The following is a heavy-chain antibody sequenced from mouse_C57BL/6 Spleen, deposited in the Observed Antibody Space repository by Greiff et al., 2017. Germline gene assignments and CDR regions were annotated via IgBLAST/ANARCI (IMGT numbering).Heavy chain of an antibody. V-gene: IGHV1-18*01. CDR3: ARAPYGYDDAMDY. Sequence: VQLKESGPELVKPGASVKIPCKASGYTFTDYNMDWVKQSHGKSLEWIGDINPNNGGTIYNQKFKGKATLTVDKSSSTAYMELRSLTSEDTAVYYCARAPYGYDDAMDYWGQGTSVTVSS. CDR2: INPNNGGT. J-gene: IGHJ4*01. D-gene: IGHD2-2*01. CDR1: GYTFTDYN.